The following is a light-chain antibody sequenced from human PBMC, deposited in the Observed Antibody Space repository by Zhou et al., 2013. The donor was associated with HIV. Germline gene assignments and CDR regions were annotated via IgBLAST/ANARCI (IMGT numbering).Light chain of an antibody. V-gene: IGKV3-11*01. Sequence: EIVLTQSPATLSLSPGERATLSCRASQSVSSYLAWYQQKPGQAPRLLIYDASNRATGIPARFSGSGSGTDFTLTISRLEPKDFAVYYCQQYGNSPFTFGPGTKVDIK. J-gene: IGKJ3*01. CDR1: QSVSSY. CDR2: DAS. CDR3: QQYGNSPFT.